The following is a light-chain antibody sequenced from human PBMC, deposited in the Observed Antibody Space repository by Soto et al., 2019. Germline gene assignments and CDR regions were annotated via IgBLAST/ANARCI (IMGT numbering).Light chain of an antibody. J-gene: IGKJ2*01. CDR1: QTISFY. V-gene: IGKV1-39*01. Sequence: IQMTQSPSSLSASVGDTVTITCRASQTISFYLNWYQQKPGRTPNLLIYATSSLQSGAPSRFDCSGSGTEFTLTISTLQPDDYSTYYCQQSFSTPHTFGQRTKLELK. CDR3: QQSFSTPHT. CDR2: ATS.